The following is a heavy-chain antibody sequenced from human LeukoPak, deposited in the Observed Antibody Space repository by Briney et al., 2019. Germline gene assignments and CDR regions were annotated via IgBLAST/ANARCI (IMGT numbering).Heavy chain of an antibody. J-gene: IGHJ4*02. V-gene: IGHV3-33*01. D-gene: IGHD6-6*01. CDR3: ARGYVGIAAPFDY. CDR2: IWYDGSNK. Sequence: GGSLRLSCAASGFTFSSYGMHWVRQAPGKGLEWAAVIWYDGSNKYYADSVKGRFTISRDNSKNTLYLQMNSLRAEDTAVYYCARGYVGIAAPFDYWGQGTLVTVSS. CDR1: GFTFSSYG.